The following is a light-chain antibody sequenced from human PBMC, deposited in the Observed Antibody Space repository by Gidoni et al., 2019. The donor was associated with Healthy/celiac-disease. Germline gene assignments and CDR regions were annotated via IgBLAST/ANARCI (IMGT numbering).Light chain of an antibody. V-gene: IGLV2-14*01. CDR3: RSYTSSSTLRV. CDR2: DVS. J-gene: IGLJ3*02. CDR1: SSDGGGYNY. Sequence: QSALPQPASVSGSPAQSITISCTGTSSDGGGYNYVSWYPQHPGQAPKLMIYDVSNRPSGVSNRFSGSRSGNTASLTISGLQAEDEADYYCRSYTSSSTLRVFGGGTKLTVL.